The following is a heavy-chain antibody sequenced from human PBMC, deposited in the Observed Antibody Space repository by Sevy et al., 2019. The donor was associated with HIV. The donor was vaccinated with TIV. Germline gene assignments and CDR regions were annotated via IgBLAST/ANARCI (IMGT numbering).Heavy chain of an antibody. CDR3: ARGEWELLGGFDY. CDR1: GGSISSGGDY. Sequence: SETLSLTCTVSGGSISSGGDYWSWIRQHPGKGLEWIGYIYHSGSTYYNPTLKSRVTISVDTSKKQFSLKLSSVTAADTAVYYCARGEWELLGGFDYWGQGTLVTVSS. J-gene: IGHJ4*02. CDR2: IYHSGST. V-gene: IGHV4-31*03. D-gene: IGHD1-26*01.